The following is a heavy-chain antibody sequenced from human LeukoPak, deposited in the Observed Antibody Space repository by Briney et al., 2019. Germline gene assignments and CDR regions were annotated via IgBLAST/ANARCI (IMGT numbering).Heavy chain of an antibody. CDR1: GFIVSQNY. CDR3: AKDGNSYDSSGYYYVLPLYYDY. D-gene: IGHD3-22*01. CDR2: IFRGDDT. J-gene: IGHJ4*02. V-gene: IGHV3-53*01. Sequence: GGSLRLSCAASGFIVSQNYMSWVRQAPGKGLEWVSVIFRGDDTNYVDSVKGRFTISRDNSNNTLYLQMNSLRAEDTAVYYCAKDGNSYDSSGYYYVLPLYYDYWGQGTLVTVSS.